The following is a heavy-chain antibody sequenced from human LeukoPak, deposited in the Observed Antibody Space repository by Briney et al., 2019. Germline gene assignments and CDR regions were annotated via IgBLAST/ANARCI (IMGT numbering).Heavy chain of an antibody. Sequence: ASVKVSCKASGYTFTSYDINWVRQATGQGLEWMGWMNPNSGNTGYAQKFQGRVTMTRNTSISTAYMELSSLRSEDTAVYYCARGSSSRSRYYYYYYGMDVWGQGTTVTVSS. CDR1: GYTFTSYD. V-gene: IGHV1-8*01. J-gene: IGHJ6*02. CDR2: MNPNSGNT. CDR3: ARGSSSRSRYYYYYYGMDV. D-gene: IGHD6-19*01.